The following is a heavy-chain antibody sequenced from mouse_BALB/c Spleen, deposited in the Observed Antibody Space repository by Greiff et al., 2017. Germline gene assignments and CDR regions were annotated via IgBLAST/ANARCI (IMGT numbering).Heavy chain of an antibody. CDR3: ARSTMITSWFAY. V-gene: IGHV1S137*01. Sequence: QVQLQQSGAELVRPGVSVKISCKGSGYTFTDYAMHWVKQSHAKSLEWIGVISTYYGDASYNQKFKGKATMTVDKSSSTAYMELARLTSEDSAIYYCARSTMITSWFAYWGQGTLGTVSA. J-gene: IGHJ3*01. D-gene: IGHD2-4*01. CDR1: GYTFTDYA. CDR2: ISTYYGDA.